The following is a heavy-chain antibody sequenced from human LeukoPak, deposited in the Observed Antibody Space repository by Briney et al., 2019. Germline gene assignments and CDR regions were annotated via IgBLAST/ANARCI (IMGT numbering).Heavy chain of an antibody. CDR2: IKQDGSES. Sequence: GGSLRLSCAASGFTFSSYWMSWVRQAPGKGLEWVANIKQDGSESYYVDSVKGRFTFSRDNAKNSLYLQINSLRAEDTAVYYCARHNSGSYSSSWYDAFDIWGQGTMVTVSS. V-gene: IGHV3-7*01. CDR3: ARHNSGSYSSSWYDAFDI. D-gene: IGHD6-13*01. CDR1: GFTFSSYW. J-gene: IGHJ3*02.